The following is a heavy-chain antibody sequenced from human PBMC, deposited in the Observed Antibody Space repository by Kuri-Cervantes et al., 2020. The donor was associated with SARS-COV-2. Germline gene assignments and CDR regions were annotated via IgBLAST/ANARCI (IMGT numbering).Heavy chain of an antibody. CDR1: GGTFSSYA. CDR2: IIPIFGTA. J-gene: IGHJ4*02. CDR3: ARARNGNYLNEPDY. V-gene: IGHV1-69*13. D-gene: IGHD4-17*01. Sequence: SVKVSCKTSGGTFSSYAISWVRRAPGQGLEWMGGIIPIFGTANYAQKFQGRVTITADESTSTAYMELSSLRSEDTAVYYCARARNGNYLNEPDYWGQGTLVTVSS.